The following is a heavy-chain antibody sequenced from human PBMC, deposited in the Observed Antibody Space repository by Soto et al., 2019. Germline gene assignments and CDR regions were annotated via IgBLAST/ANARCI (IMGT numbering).Heavy chain of an antibody. D-gene: IGHD1-1*01. CDR1: GASISGFY. V-gene: IGHV4-4*07. CDR3: VRDGTKTIRDWFDP. J-gene: IGHJ5*02. Sequence: ETLSLTCTVSGASISGFYWSWIRKSAGKGLEWIGRIYATGTTDYNPSLKSRVMMSVDTSKKQFSLKLRSVTAADTAVYYCVRDGTKTIRDWFDPWGQGISVTVSS. CDR2: IYATGTT.